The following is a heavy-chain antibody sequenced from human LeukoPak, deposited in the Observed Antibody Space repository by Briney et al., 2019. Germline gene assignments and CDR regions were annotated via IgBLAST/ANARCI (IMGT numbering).Heavy chain of an antibody. V-gene: IGHV3-23*01. CDR1: GFTFSSYA. D-gene: IGHD5-18*01. CDR2: ISGSGGST. J-gene: IGHJ4*02. Sequence: GGSLRLSCAASGFTFSSYAMSWVRQAPGKGLEWVSAISGSGGSTYYADSVKGRFTISRDNSKNTLYLQMNSLRAEDTAVYYCARGGGYSYGYLDYWGQGTLVTVSS. CDR3: ARGGGYSYGYLDY.